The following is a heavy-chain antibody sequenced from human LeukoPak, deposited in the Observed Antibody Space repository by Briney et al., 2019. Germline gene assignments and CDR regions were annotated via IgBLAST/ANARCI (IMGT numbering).Heavy chain of an antibody. J-gene: IGHJ4*02. V-gene: IGHV3-53*01. CDR1: GYTLNINY. CDR3: ASGGDYYDSSGKGDY. D-gene: IGHD3-22*01. CDR2: IYSGGSK. Sequence: SGGSLTLSCAASGYTLNINYMSWVRQAPGKGLEWVTVIYSGGSKYYADSVKGRFTISRGNSKNTMYLQMNSLRADDTAVYYCASGGDYYDSSGKGDYWGQGTLVTVSP.